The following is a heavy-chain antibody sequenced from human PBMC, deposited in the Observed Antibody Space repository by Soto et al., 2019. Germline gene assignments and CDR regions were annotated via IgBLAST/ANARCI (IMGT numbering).Heavy chain of an antibody. D-gene: IGHD2-21*01. CDR1: GSTFSSST. Sequence: QVQLVQSGAEVRKPGSSVKVSCMASGSTFSSSTVNWVRQAPGKGLEWIGRIIPVLTVTDYARRFQGRVTITADRNGKAAYMELTSRTSEDKAVYYCARRRYCGTHCYKKFYYGMAVSGQGTTVTVSS. CDR3: ARRRYCGTHCYKKFYYGMAV. V-gene: IGHV1-69*02. J-gene: IGHJ6*02. CDR2: IIPVLTVT.